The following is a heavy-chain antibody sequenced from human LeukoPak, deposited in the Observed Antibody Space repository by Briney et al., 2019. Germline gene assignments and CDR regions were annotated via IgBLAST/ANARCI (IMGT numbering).Heavy chain of an antibody. D-gene: IGHD1-26*01. CDR3: ARDFGYSWSSFYFEY. CDR1: GYTFTSYG. Sequence: ASVNVSCKASGYTFTSYGISWVRQAPGQGIGWMGWISAYNGKTNYAQKLQGRVTMTTDTSTSTAYMELRSLRSDDTAVYYCARDFGYSWSSFYFEYWGQGTLVTVSS. CDR2: ISAYNGKT. V-gene: IGHV1-18*01. J-gene: IGHJ4*02.